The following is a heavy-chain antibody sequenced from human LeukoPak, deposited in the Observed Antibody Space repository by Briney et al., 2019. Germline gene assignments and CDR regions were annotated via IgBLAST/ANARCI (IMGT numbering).Heavy chain of an antibody. CDR2: IFYSGST. Sequence: SETLPLTCTVSGDSINSSTSYWGWVRQPPGRGLEWIATIFYSGSTYYNPSLKSRVTISLDTSKTQFSLKLKSVTAADTAVYYCARVFQFSHFDCWGQGTLVTVSS. CDR3: ARVFQFSHFDC. J-gene: IGHJ4*02. CDR1: GDSINSSTSY. V-gene: IGHV4-39*07. D-gene: IGHD5-24*01.